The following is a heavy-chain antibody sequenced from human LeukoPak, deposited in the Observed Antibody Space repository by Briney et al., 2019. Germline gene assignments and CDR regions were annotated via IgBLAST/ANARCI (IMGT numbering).Heavy chain of an antibody. CDR3: AKAGSSGYQYRNGVDN. J-gene: IGHJ4*02. Sequence: GGSLRLSCAASGFSFNTYGMHWVRQAPGKGLEWVAFISHDGSSQYYADTVKGRFTISRDNSKNTLYLQMNRLRPEDTAVCYCAKAGSSGYQYRNGVDNWGQGTLVIVSS. CDR1: GFSFNTYG. V-gene: IGHV3-30*18. D-gene: IGHD3-22*01. CDR2: ISHDGSSQ.